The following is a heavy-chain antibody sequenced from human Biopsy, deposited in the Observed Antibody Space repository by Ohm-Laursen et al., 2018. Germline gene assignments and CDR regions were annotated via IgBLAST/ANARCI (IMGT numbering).Heavy chain of an antibody. D-gene: IGHD4-23*01. CDR1: GGSVSSGGFY. J-gene: IGHJ2*01. V-gene: IGHV4-31*01. CDR2: IYYSGTT. Sequence: TLSLTWTVSGGSVSSGGFYWSWIRQHPGKGLEWIGYIYYSGTTYYNPSLKSLVTISVDTSKNQFSLKLNSVTAADMAVYYCARRPYGGTRYWYFDLWGRGTLVTVSS. CDR3: ARRPYGGTRYWYFDL.